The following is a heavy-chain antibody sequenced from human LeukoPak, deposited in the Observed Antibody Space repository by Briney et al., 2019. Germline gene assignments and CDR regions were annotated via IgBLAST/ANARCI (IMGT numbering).Heavy chain of an antibody. CDR2: ISAYNGNT. D-gene: IGHD3-22*01. CDR1: GYTFTSYG. J-gene: IGHJ4*02. CDR3: TRDLGATSYYYDSSGYYYVHFDY. V-gene: IGHV1-18*01. Sequence: ASVKVSCKASGYTFTSYGISWVRQAPGQGLEWMGWISAYNGNTNYAQKLQGRVTMTTDTSTSTAYMELRSLRSDDTAVYYCTRDLGATSYYYDSSGYYYVHFDYWGQGTLVTVSS.